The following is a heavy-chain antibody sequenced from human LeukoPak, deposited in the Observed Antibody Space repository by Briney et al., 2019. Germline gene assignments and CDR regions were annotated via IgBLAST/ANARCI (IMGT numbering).Heavy chain of an antibody. CDR1: GYTFTSYD. CDR2: MNPNSGNT. D-gene: IGHD3-22*01. Sequence: ASVKVSCKASGYTFTSYDIDWVRQATGQGLEWVGWMNPNSGNTGYAQKFQGRVTMTRNTSISTAYMELSSLRSEDTAVYYCARGHYYDKRNFQHWGQGTLVTVSS. V-gene: IGHV1-8*01. CDR3: ARGHYYDKRNFQH. J-gene: IGHJ1*01.